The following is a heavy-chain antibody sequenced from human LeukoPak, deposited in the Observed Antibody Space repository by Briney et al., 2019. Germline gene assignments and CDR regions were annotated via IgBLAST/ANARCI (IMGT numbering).Heavy chain of an antibody. Sequence: GGSLRLSCAASGFTFSSYSMSWVRQAPGKGLEWISYIGSSSTLYYADSVKGRFTISRDNAKNSLYLQMNSLRDEDTAVYYCARVRGSGWYIDYWGQGTLVTVSS. V-gene: IGHV3-48*02. CDR1: GFTFSSYS. CDR3: ARVRGSGWYIDY. CDR2: IGSSSTL. D-gene: IGHD6-25*01. J-gene: IGHJ4*02.